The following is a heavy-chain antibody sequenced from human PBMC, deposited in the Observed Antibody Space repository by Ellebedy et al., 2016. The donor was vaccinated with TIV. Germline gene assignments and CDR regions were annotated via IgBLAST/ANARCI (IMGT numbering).Heavy chain of an antibody. V-gene: IGHV5-51*01. D-gene: IGHD4-11*01. Sequence: GESLKISCKGSGYSFTSYWIGWVRQMPGKGLEWMGIIYPGDSDTRYSPSFQGQVTISADKSISTAYLQWSSLKASDTAMYYCARLTYSNYEDNCYGMDVWGQGTTVTVSS. J-gene: IGHJ6*02. CDR3: ARLTYSNYEDNCYGMDV. CDR1: GYSFTSYW. CDR2: IYPGDSDT.